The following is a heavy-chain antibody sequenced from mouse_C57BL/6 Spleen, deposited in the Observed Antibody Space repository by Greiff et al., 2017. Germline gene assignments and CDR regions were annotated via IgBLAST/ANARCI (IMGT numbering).Heavy chain of an antibody. CDR1: GFNIKDDY. CDR2: IDPENGDT. V-gene: IGHV14-4*01. D-gene: IGHD1-1*01. J-gene: IGHJ2*01. CDR3: TFYYYGSGYYFDY. Sequence: LVESGAELVRPGASVKLSCTASGFNIKDDYMHWVKQRPEQGLEWIGWIDPENGDTEYASKFQGKATITADTSSNTAYLQLSSLTSEDTAVYYCTFYYYGSGYYFDYWGQGTTLTVSS.